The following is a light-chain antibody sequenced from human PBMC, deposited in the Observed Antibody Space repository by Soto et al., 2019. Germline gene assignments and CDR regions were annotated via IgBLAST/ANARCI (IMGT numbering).Light chain of an antibody. CDR2: AAS. CDR1: QSISSY. CDR3: QQGYSTPLT. V-gene: IGKV1-39*01. Sequence: DIQMTQSPSSLSASVGDRVTITCRASQSISSYLNWYQQKPGKAPKLLFYAASSLQSGVPSRFSGSGSGTDFTLTISSLQPEDFATYYCQQGYSTPLTFGGGTKVEIK. J-gene: IGKJ4*01.